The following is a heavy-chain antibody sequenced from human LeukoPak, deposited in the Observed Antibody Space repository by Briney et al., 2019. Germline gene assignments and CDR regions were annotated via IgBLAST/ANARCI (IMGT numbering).Heavy chain of an antibody. V-gene: IGHV3-7*01. CDR3: ARDGIVVVPAAMGTYYYYYYGMDV. Sequence: GGSLRLSCAASGFTFSSYWMSWVRQAPGKGLEWAANIKQDGSEKYYVDSVKGRFTISRDNAKNSLYLQMNSLRAEDTAVYYCARDGIVVVPAAMGTYYYYYYGMDVWGQGTTVTVSS. D-gene: IGHD2-2*01. CDR1: GFTFSSYW. CDR2: IKQDGSEK. J-gene: IGHJ6*02.